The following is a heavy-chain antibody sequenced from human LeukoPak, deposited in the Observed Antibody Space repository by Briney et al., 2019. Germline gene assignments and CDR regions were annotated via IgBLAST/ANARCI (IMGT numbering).Heavy chain of an antibody. V-gene: IGHV1-46*01. CDR1: VYTLPQYL. CDR3: AIDCVMRTPGGGIDV. D-gene: IGHD1/OR15-1a*01. J-gene: IGHJ6*02. CDR2: INPSGGST. Sequence: ASVTVSYQPCVYTLPQYLLHELEQAPGQGLEWMGIINPSGGSTSYAQKFQGRVTMTRDTSTSTVYMELCRLRSEDTDVDYCAIDCVMRTPGGGIDVWGQGTTVTASS.